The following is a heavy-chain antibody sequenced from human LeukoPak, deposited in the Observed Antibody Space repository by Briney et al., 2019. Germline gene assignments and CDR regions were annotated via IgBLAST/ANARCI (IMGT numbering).Heavy chain of an antibody. CDR2: INHSGST. J-gene: IGHJ4*02. CDR3: ARNLGI. V-gene: IGHV4-34*01. Sequence: SETLSLTCAVYGGSFSGYYWSWIRQPPGKGLEWIGEINHSGSTNYNPSLKSRVTISVDTSKNQFSLKLSSVIASDTAVYYCARNLGIWGQGILVTVSS. CDR1: GGSFSGYY.